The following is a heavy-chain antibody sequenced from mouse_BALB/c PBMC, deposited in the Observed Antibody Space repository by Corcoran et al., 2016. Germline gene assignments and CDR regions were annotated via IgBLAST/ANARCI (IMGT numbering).Heavy chain of an antibody. CDR2: IDPANGNT. Sequence: EVQLQQSGAELVKPGASVKLSCTASGFNIKDTYMHWVKQRPEQGLEWIRRIDPANGNTKYAPKFQGKATITEDTSSNTAYLQLSSLTSEDTAVYYCDSQTARAAWFAYWGQGTLVTVSA. CDR3: DSQTARAAWFAY. V-gene: IGHV14-3*02. CDR1: GFNIKDTY. D-gene: IGHD3-2*01. J-gene: IGHJ3*01.